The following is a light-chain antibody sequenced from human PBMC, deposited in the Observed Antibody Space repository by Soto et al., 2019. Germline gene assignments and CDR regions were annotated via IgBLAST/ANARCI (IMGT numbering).Light chain of an antibody. CDR1: GSAVGTYNL. CDR3: SSYTSSSPCV. Sequence: QSALTQPASISGSPGQSITISCTGTGSAVGTYNLVSWYQQHPGKAPNLMIYEVSNRPSGVSNRFSGSKSGNTASLTISGLQAEDEADYYCSSYTSSSPCVFGGGTQLTVL. J-gene: IGLJ7*01. V-gene: IGLV2-14*02. CDR2: EVS.